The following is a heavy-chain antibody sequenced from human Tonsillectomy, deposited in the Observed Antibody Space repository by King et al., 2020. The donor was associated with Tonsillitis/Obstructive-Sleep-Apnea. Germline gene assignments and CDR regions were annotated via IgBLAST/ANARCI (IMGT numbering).Heavy chain of an antibody. Sequence: QLQESGPGLVKPSETLSLTCTVSGGSISSSSDYWGWIRQPQGKGLEWIGSIYYSGSTYYNPSLKSRVTISVDTSKNEFSLKLSSVTAADKSVYYCERQDDFWAGYDLYYYGMAVWGQGTTVTVSS. CDR2: IYYSGST. V-gene: IGHV4-39*01. D-gene: IGHD3/OR15-3a*01. CDR1: GGSISSSSDY. J-gene: IGHJ6*02. CDR3: ERQDDFWAGYDLYYYGMAV.